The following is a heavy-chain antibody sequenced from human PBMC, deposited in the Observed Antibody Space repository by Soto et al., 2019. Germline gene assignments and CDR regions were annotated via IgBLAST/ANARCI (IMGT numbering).Heavy chain of an antibody. CDR1: GFTFSHYW. CDR2: IDHDGPT. J-gene: IGHJ4*02. CDR3: VRDRHGDS. V-gene: IGHV3-74*01. Sequence: EVQLVESGGGLVQPGGSLILSCAGSGFTFSHYWMHWVRQAPGKGPEWVSRIDHDGPTEYADSVRGRFTISRDNAENTLYLQMNSLRTEDTAVYYCVRDRHGDSWGQGTLVTVSS.